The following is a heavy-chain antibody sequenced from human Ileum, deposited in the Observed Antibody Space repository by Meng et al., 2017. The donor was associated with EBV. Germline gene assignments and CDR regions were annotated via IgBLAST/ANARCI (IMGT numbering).Heavy chain of an antibody. Sequence: GQLVKSGAWMKKPGATVEGSCKASGYTFTSYAMKWVRQAPGQRLEWMGWINTGNGETKYSQKFQGRVTLTRDTSASTAYMELSSLRSEDTAVYYCASRPGIAVAGFDYWGQGTLVTVSS. V-gene: IGHV1-3*04. CDR3: ASRPGIAVAGFDY. J-gene: IGHJ4*02. CDR2: INTGNGET. D-gene: IGHD6-19*01. CDR1: GYTFTSYA.